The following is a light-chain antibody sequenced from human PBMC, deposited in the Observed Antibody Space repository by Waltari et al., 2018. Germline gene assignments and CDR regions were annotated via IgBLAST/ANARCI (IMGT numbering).Light chain of an antibody. CDR3: SSQTLDGLVL. Sequence: QSALTQPASVSGSPGQSITISCSGVGSAVGASDSVSWHQHHPGKAPQVIIYDVANRPSGVSDRFSASKSANTASLTISRLQPEDEADYYCSSQTLDGLVLFGGGTRLTVL. J-gene: IGLJ2*01. CDR1: GSAVGASDS. CDR2: DVA. V-gene: IGLV2-14*03.